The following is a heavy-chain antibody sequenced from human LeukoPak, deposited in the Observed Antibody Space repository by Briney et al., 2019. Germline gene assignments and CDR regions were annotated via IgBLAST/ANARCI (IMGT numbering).Heavy chain of an antibody. CDR1: GFTFSSYA. J-gene: IGHJ4*02. V-gene: IGHV3-64D*09. CDR2: IISNGGST. Sequence: PGGTLRLSCSASGFTFSSYAMHWVRQAPGKGLQYFSAIISNGGSTYYAYSVKGRFTISRDNSKNTLYLQMSSLRAEDTSVYYCVKGFMGYISGWYIGGNYFDYWGQGTLVTVSS. D-gene: IGHD6-19*01. CDR3: VKGFMGYISGWYIGGNYFDY.